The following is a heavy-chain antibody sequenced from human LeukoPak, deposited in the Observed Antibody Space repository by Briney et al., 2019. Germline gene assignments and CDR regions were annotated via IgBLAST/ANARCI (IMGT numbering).Heavy chain of an antibody. D-gene: IGHD3-9*01. Sequence: GEPLKISCRGSGYSFTSYWIGWVRQMPGKGLEWMGIIYPGDSETRYSPSFQGQVTISGDKSISTAYLQWSSLKASDTAMYYCARLIPYYDVLTGYYYDYWSQGTLVTVSS. V-gene: IGHV5-51*01. CDR1: GYSFTSYW. J-gene: IGHJ4*02. CDR3: ARLIPYYDVLTGYYYDY. CDR2: IYPGDSET.